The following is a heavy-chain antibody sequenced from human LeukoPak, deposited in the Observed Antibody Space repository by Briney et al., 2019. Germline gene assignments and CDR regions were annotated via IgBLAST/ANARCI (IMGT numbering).Heavy chain of an antibody. CDR2: IIPIFGTA. CDR3: ARAGHLVGPAAAYYYYPGMYV. Sequence: GASVKVSCKASGGTFSSYAISWVRQAPGQGLEWMGGIIPIFGTANYAQKFQGRVTITADKSTSTAYMELSSLRSEDTAVYYCARAGHLVGPAAAYYYYPGMYVWGKETTVTVSS. CDR1: GGTFSSYA. J-gene: IGHJ6*04. D-gene: IGHD2-2*01. V-gene: IGHV1-69*06.